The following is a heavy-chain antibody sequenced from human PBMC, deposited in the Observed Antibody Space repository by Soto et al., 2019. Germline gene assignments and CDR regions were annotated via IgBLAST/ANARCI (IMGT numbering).Heavy chain of an antibody. Sequence: PGGSLRLSCAASGFTFSNAWMSWVRQAPRKGLERVGRIKSKTDGGTTDYAAPVKGRFTISRDDSKNTLYLQMNSLKSEDTAVYYCTTDVGYCSSTSCYDAFDIWGQGTMVTVSS. J-gene: IGHJ3*02. D-gene: IGHD2-2*01. CDR1: GFTFSNAW. V-gene: IGHV3-15*01. CDR3: TTDVGYCSSTSCYDAFDI. CDR2: IKSKTDGGTT.